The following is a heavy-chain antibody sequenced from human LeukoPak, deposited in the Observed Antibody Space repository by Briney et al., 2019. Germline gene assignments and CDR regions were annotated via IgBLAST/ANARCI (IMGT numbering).Heavy chain of an antibody. CDR3: AKVGGLGSFYRNPYFAY. CDR1: GFTFGDYA. D-gene: IGHD3-10*01. J-gene: IGHJ4*02. CDR2: ISWNSDTI. V-gene: IGHV3-9*01. Sequence: GGSLRLSCAAAGFTFGDYAMHWVRQAPGKGLEWVSGISWNSDTIGYADSVKGRFIIFRDTAKNSLYLQMNSLRPEDTALYYCAKVGGLGSFYRNPYFAYWGQGTLVTVSS.